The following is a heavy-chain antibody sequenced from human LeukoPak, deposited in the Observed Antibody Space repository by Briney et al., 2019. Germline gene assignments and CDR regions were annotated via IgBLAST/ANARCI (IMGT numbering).Heavy chain of an antibody. Sequence: GGSLRLSCEASGFTFSNYNMNWVRQAPGKGLEWVSYISSSGSTIYYADSVKGRFTISRDNAKNSLYLQMNSLRAEDTAVYYCAELGITMIGGVWGKGTTVTISS. CDR3: AELGITMIGGV. V-gene: IGHV3-48*04. CDR1: GFTFSNYN. CDR2: ISSSGSTI. J-gene: IGHJ6*04. D-gene: IGHD3-10*02.